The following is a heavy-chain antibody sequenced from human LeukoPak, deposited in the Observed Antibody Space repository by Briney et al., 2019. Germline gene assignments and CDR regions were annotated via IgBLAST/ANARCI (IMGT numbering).Heavy chain of an antibody. CDR2: ISGSGGST. CDR1: GFTFSSYA. Sequence: PGGSLRLSCAASGFTFSSYAMSWVRPAPGKGLEWVSAISGSGGSTYYADSVKGRITISRDNSKNTLYLQMNSLRAEDTAVYYCARETRPIGDAFDIWGQGTMVTVSS. V-gene: IGHV3-23*01. J-gene: IGHJ3*02. CDR3: ARETRPIGDAFDI.